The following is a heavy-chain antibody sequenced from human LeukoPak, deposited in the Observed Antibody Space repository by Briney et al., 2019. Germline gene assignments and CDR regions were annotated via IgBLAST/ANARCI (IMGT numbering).Heavy chain of an antibody. CDR2: ISSSGSTI. CDR1: GFTFSSYE. D-gene: IGHD3-10*01. Sequence: GGSLRLSCAASGFTFSSYEMNWVRQAPGKGLEWVSYISSSGSTIYYADSVKGRFTISRDNAKNSLYLQMNSLRAEDTAVYYCARFRPGGRIDYWGQGTLVTVSS. CDR3: ARFRPGGRIDY. V-gene: IGHV3-48*03. J-gene: IGHJ4*02.